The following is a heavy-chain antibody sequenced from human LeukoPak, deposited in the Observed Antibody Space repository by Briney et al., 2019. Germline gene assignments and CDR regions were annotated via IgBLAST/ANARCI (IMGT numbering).Heavy chain of an antibody. CDR1: GDSVSNNSVA. D-gene: IGHD7-27*01. CDR2: TYYRSKWST. CDR3: ARLENWAFDF. J-gene: IGHJ4*02. Sequence: SQTLSLSCAISGDSVSNNSVAWNWIRHSPSRGLEWLGRTYYRSKWSTDYAVSVKSRITVNPDTSKNQFSLQLNSVTPEDTAVYYCARLENWAFDFWGRGTLITVSS. V-gene: IGHV6-1*01.